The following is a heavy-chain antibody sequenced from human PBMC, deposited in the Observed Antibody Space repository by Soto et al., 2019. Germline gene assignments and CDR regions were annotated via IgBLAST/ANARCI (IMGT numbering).Heavy chain of an antibody. CDR3: ARDSPSTPGYSIRCRFGN. D-gene: IGHD1-26*01. CDR1: GGTFSSYA. V-gene: IGHV1-69*01. Sequence: QVQLVQSGAEVKKPGSSVKVSCKASGGTFSSYAISWVRQAPGQGLEWMGGIIPIFGTANYAQKFQGRVTISADESTSTAYMELSSLRSEETAMYYCARDSPSTPGYSIRCRFGNWGQGTVVTGSS. CDR2: IIPIFGTA. J-gene: IGHJ4*02.